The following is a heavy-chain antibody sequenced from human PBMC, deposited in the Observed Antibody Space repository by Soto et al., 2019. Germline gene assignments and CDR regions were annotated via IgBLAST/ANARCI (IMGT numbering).Heavy chain of an antibody. CDR1: CGSISSGGYF. Sequence: SETLSLTCTVSCGSISSGGYFWSWIRQHPGKGLEGIGYIYYSGSTYYNPSLKRRVTISGDTSKNQFSLKLSPVTAADTAVYYCARALKGLTAFDIWGQGTMVTVSS. V-gene: IGHV4-31*03. D-gene: IGHD2-8*01. CDR3: ARALKGLTAFDI. J-gene: IGHJ3*02. CDR2: IYYSGST.